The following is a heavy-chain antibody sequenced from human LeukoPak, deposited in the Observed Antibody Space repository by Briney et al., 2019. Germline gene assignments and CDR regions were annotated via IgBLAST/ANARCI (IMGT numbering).Heavy chain of an antibody. Sequence: PGGSLRLSCAASGFTFSSYWMSWVRQAPGKGLEWVANIKQDGSEKYYVDSVKGRFTISRDNGKKSLYLQMNGLRAEDTAVYYCARGQVTAVTGLASFDIWGQGTMVTVSS. J-gene: IGHJ3*02. CDR3: ARGQVTAVTGLASFDI. D-gene: IGHD4-17*01. CDR2: IKQDGSEK. V-gene: IGHV3-7*04. CDR1: GFTFSSYW.